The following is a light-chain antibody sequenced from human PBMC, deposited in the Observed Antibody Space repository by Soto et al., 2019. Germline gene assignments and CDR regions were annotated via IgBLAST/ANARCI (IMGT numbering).Light chain of an antibody. CDR2: NNN. CDR3: ATWDDSLSGVV. J-gene: IGLJ2*01. V-gene: IGLV1-44*01. Sequence: QSVLTQPPSASGTPGQRVTISCSGSSSNIGSNPVNWYQQFPGTAPKLLIYNNNQRPSGVPDRFSGSKSGTSASLAISGLQSEDDADYDCATWDDSLSGVVFGGGTKLTVL. CDR1: SSNIGSNP.